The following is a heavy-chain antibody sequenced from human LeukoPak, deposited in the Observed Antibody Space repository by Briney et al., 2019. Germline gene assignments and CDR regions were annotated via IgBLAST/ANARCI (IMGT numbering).Heavy chain of an antibody. CDR2: ISSRSAYI. V-gene: IGHV3-21*01. CDR1: GFTFSTYS. CDR3: ARDRSGSYPYYFDY. J-gene: IGHJ4*02. Sequence: GGSLRLSCAVSGFTFSTYSMNWVRQAPGKGLEWVSSISSRSAYIHYTDSVKGRFNISRDNAENSLYLQMNNLRADDTAVYYCARDRSGSYPYYFDYWGQGTLVTVSS. D-gene: IGHD1-26*01.